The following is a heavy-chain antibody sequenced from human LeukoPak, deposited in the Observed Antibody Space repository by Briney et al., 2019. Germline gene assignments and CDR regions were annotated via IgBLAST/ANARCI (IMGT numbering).Heavy chain of an antibody. Sequence: PGGSLRLSCTASGFTFSSYAMHWVRQAPGKGLEWVSHIKTDGSVIDYADPVKGRFTISRDNARNTVFLQMHSLRAEDTAVYYCARDANRGFNYWGQGILVTVSS. CDR3: ARDANRGFNY. J-gene: IGHJ4*02. V-gene: IGHV3-74*01. CDR2: IKTDGSVI. D-gene: IGHD2/OR15-2a*01. CDR1: GFTFSSYA.